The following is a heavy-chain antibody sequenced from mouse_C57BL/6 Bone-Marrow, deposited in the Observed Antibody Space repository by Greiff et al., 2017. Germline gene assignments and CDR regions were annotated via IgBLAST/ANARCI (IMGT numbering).Heavy chain of an antibody. CDR3: ARDGPFYCGSSPFAY. CDR2: ISDGGSYT. Sequence: EVMLVESGGGLVKPGGSLKLSCAASGFTFSSYAMSWVRQTPEKRLEWVATISDGGSYTYYPDTVKGRFTISRDHAKHTLFLQLSHLKSENTAMYYCARDGPFYCGSSPFAYWGQGTLVTVSA. D-gene: IGHD1-1*01. V-gene: IGHV5-4*01. CDR1: GFTFSSYA. J-gene: IGHJ3*01.